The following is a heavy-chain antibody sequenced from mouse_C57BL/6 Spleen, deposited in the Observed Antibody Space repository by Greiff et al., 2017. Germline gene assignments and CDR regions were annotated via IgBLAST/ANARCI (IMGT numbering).Heavy chain of an antibody. CDR1: GFNIKDYY. CDR3: AAAQATPLFDY. V-gene: IGHV14-2*01. J-gene: IGHJ2*01. CDR2: IDPEDGET. Sequence: EVQGVESGAELVKPGASVKLSCTASGFNIKDYYMHWVKQRTEQGLEWIGRIDPEDGETKYAPKFQGKATITADTSSNTAYLQLSSLTSEDTAVYYCAAAQATPLFDYWGQGTTLTVSS. D-gene: IGHD3-2*02.